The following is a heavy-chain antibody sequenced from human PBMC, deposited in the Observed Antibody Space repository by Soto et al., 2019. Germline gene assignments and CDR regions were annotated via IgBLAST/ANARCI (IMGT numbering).Heavy chain of an antibody. CDR1: GFTFSDYY. D-gene: IGHD3-16*01. Sequence: QVQLVESGGGLVKPGGSLRLSCAASGFTFSDYYMSWIRQAPGKGLEWVSYISSSSSYTNYADSVKGRFTISRDNAKNSLYLQMNSLRAEHTAVYYCARDGVSSYGMDVWGQGTTVTVSS. V-gene: IGHV3-11*06. CDR3: ARDGVSSYGMDV. J-gene: IGHJ6*02. CDR2: ISSSSSYT.